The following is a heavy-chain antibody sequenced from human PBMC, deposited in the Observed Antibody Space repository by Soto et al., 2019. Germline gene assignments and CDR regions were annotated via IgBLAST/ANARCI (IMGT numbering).Heavy chain of an antibody. J-gene: IGHJ5*02. Sequence: GGSLRLSCVASGFTFGHYWMHRVRQAPGKGLVWVSRINSDGSSAGYADSVKGRFTISRDNAKNTLYLQMNSLRAEDTAVYYCARVLDYSNPRVWFEPWGKGTLVTVSS. V-gene: IGHV3-74*01. CDR3: ARVLDYSNPRVWFEP. CDR2: INSDGSSA. D-gene: IGHD4-4*01. CDR1: GFTFGHYW.